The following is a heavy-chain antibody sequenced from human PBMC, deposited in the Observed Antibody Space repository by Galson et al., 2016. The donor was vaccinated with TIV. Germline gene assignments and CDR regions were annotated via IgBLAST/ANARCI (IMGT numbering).Heavy chain of an antibody. Sequence: SLRLSCAASGFTFSIYGMHWVRQAPGKGLEWVAVISYDGTNKHYADSVKGRFTISRDNNSKNTLYLQMNSLRLEDTAVYYWAKVGARGYGDYPNYLANWGRGTLVIVSS. CDR2: ISYDGTNK. CDR1: GFTFSIYG. CDR3: AKVGARGYGDYPNYLAN. D-gene: IGHD4-17*01. J-gene: IGHJ4*02. V-gene: IGHV3-30*18.